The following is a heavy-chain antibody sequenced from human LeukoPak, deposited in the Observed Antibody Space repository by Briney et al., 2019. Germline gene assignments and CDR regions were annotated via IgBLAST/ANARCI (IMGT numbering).Heavy chain of an antibody. CDR1: GYTFTSYD. V-gene: IGHV1-8*01. CDR3: ARGRLAAAGTGFDY. D-gene: IGHD6-13*01. J-gene: IGHJ4*02. CDR2: MNPNSGNT. Sequence: VASVKVSCKASGYTFTSYDINWVRQATGQGLEWMGWMNPNSGNTGYAQKFQGRVTMTRNTSISTAYMELSSLRSEDTAVYYCARGRLAAAGTGFDYWGQGTLVIVSS.